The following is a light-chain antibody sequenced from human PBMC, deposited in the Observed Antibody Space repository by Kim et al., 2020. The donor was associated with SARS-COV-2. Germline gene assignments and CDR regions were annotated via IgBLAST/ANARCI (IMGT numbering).Light chain of an antibody. CDR3: GTWDNSLSAVV. V-gene: IGLV1-51*01. J-gene: IGLJ3*02. CDR2: DNN. CDR1: SSNTGSNY. Sequence: QSVLTQPPSVSAAPGRNVTISCSGSSSNTGSNYVSWYQQLPGTAPKLLIDDNNKRPSGIPDRFSGSKSGTTATLGITGLQTGDEADYYCGTWDNSLSAVVFGGGTQLTVL.